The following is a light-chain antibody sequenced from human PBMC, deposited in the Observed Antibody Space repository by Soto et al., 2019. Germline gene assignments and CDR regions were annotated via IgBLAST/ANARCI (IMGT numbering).Light chain of an antibody. Sequence: QSALTQPASESGSHGQSITISCTGTSSAVVCYAFVSSYQQYPGKAPMLLISAVSNRPSGVSHRFSGSRSGNTASLTISGLQAEDASDYYCSSSTRNTTPVFGGGTKVTVL. CDR2: AVS. CDR1: SSAVVCYAF. CDR3: SSSTRNTTPV. V-gene: IGLV2-14*01. J-gene: IGLJ3*02.